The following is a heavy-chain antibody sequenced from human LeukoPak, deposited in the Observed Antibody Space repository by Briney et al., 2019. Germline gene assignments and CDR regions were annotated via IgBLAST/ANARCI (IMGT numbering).Heavy chain of an antibody. CDR1: GGSIRSYY. J-gene: IGHJ1*01. CDR3: AGDRSGTTEY. V-gene: IGHV4-59*12. D-gene: IGHD2/OR15-2a*01. CDR2: IYYSGST. Sequence: SETLSLTCTVSGGSIRSYYWSWIRQSPGKGLEWIGSIYYSGSTDYNPSLKSRVTISVDTSKNQFSLKLSSVTAADTAVYYCAGDRSGTTEYWGQGTLVTVSS.